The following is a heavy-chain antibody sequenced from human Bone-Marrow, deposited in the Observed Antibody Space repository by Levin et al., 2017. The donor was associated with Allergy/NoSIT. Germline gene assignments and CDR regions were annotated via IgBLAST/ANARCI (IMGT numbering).Heavy chain of an antibody. CDR2: IYTSGST. V-gene: IGHV4-61*02. CDR3: ARSRGI. Sequence: SQTLSLTCTVSGGSISSGSYYWSWIRQPAGKGLEWIGRIYTSGSTNYNPSLKSRVTISVDTSKNQFSLKLSSVTAADTAVYYCARSRGIWGQGTMVTVSS. CDR1: GGSISSGSYY. J-gene: IGHJ3*02.